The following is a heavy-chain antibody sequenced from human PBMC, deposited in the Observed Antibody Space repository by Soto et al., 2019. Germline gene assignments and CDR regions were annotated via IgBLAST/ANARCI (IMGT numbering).Heavy chain of an antibody. CDR2: INTDGSTT. Sequence: EVQLVESGGGLVQPGGSLRLSCAASEFTFNNYWMHWVRPVPGKGLEWVSRINTDGSTTNYAESVMGRFTISRDNAHNTFYLQMNSLRAEDTAVYYGARGIYLKYGLDVWGQWATFYFSS. D-gene: IGHD3-16*02. CDR1: EFTFNNYW. J-gene: IGHJ6*02. CDR3: ARGIYLKYGLDV. V-gene: IGHV3-74*01.